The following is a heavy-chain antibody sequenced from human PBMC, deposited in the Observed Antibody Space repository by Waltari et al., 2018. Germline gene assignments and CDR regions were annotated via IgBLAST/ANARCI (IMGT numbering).Heavy chain of an antibody. V-gene: IGHV1-24*01. CDR1: GYTLIEFS. J-gene: IGHJ4*02. CDR3: ATEVEMSASGQLDY. CDR2: FDPEDGET. Sequence: QVQLVQSGAEVKKTGASVKVSCKVSGYTLIEFSMHWVRLAPGKGLEWMGGFDPEDGETIYAQMFQGRGTMTLDTSTNTAYMELTSLRSEDTAVYYCATEVEMSASGQLDYWGQGTLVTVAS. D-gene: IGHD1-1*01.